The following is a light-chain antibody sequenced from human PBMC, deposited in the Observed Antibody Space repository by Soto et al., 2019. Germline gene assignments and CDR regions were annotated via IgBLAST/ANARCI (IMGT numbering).Light chain of an antibody. CDR2: GAS. J-gene: IGKJ4*01. V-gene: IGKV3-20*01. CDR3: QQYGSSPLT. CDR1: QSVTGSY. Sequence: EIVLTQCPGTLSLSPGERATLSCRASQSVTGSYLAWYQQKPGQAPRLLIYGASSRATGIPDRFSGSGSGTDFTLTISRLEPEDFAVYYCQQYGSSPLTFGGGTKVDIK.